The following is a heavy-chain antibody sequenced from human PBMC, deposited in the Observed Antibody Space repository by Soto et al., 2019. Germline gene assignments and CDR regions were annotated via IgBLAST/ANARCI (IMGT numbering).Heavy chain of an antibody. Sequence: LGWIRQPPGKGLEWIGSIYYSGSTYYNPSLKSRVTISVDTSKNQFSLKLSSVTAADTAVYYCARELGQVGGNWFDPWGQGTLVTVSS. V-gene: IGHV4-39*02. CDR2: IYYSGST. CDR3: ARELGQVGGNWFDP. D-gene: IGHD1-26*01. J-gene: IGHJ5*02.